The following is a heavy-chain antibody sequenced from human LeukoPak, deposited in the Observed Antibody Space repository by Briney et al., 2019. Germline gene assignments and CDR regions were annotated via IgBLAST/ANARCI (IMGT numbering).Heavy chain of an antibody. V-gene: IGHV1-69*01. CDR1: GGTFSSYA. D-gene: IGHD3-3*01. CDR2: IIPIFGTA. CDR3: ARGGIFGVSWDAFDI. Sequence: SVKVSCKASGGTFSSYAISWVRRAPGQGLEWMGGIIPIFGTANYAQKFQGRVTITADESTSTAYMELSSLGSEDTAVYYCARGGIFGVSWDAFDIWGQGTMVTVSS. J-gene: IGHJ3*02.